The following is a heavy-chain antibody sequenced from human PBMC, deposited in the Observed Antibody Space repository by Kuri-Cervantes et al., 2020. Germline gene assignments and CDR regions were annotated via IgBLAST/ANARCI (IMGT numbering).Heavy chain of an antibody. V-gene: IGHV4-31*03. CDR1: GGSISSGGYY. CDR3: ARENPPRYCSGGSCYKPYYYGMDV. D-gene: IGHD2-15*01. Sequence: SETLSLTCTVSGGSISSGGYYWSWIRQHPGKGLEWIGYIYYSGSTYYNPSLKSRVTISVDTSKNQFSLKLSSVTAANTAVYYCARENPPRYCSGGSCYKPYYYGMDVWGQGTTVTVSS. J-gene: IGHJ6*02. CDR2: IYYSGST.